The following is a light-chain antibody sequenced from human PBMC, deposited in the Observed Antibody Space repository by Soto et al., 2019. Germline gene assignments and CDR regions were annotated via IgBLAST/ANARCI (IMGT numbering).Light chain of an antibody. CDR2: GIS. CDR1: QSVSSN. CDR3: EQYGSSPRT. J-gene: IGKJ1*01. Sequence: EMAMSDSPPTLSVSRRERATLACRASQSVSSNLAWYQQKPGQAPRLLIYGISDRATGIPDRFSGSGSGTDFTLTISRLEPEDFAVYYCEQYGSSPRTFGQGTKVDIK. V-gene: IGKV3-20*01.